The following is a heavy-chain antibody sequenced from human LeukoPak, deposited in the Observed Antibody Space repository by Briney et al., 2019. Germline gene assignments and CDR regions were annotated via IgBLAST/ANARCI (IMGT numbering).Heavy chain of an antibody. CDR1: GFRVSSYS. Sequence: GGSLRLSCAASGFRVSSYSVSWVRQAPGKGLEWVSSISSVSCHISSAYSVGGRVTISRDNAKNSLTLQINQLGAEDTAVYYVGRDVKIGGHIEHWGQGTLVTVSP. CDR2: ISSVSCHI. V-gene: IGHV3-21*01. D-gene: IGHD3-10*01. CDR3: GRDVKIGGHIEH. J-gene: IGHJ1*01.